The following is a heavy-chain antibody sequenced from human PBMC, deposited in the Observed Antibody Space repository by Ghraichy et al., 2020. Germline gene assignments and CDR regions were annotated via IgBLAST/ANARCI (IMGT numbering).Heavy chain of an antibody. D-gene: IGHD3-22*01. V-gene: IGHV3-13*01. Sequence: GGSLRLSCAASGFTFSTYDMHWVRQVTGKGLEWVSVIGTGGDTYYSGSVKGRFTISRENAENSLFLQMNSLRAEDTAVYYCVREGGAYYDHSGQYYFDYWGQGALVTVSS. J-gene: IGHJ4*02. CDR3: VREGGAYYDHSGQYYFDY. CDR1: GFTFSTYD. CDR2: IGTGGDT.